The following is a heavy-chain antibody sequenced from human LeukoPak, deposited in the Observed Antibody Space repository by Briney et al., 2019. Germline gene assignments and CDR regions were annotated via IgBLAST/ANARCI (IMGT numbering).Heavy chain of an antibody. CDR3: ARDAERGFDYSNSLKY. CDR1: GFTFSSYA. Sequence: PGGSLRLSCAASGFTFSSYAMSWVRQAPGKGLEWVSGISGGGGSTYYADSVKGRFTISRDNSKNTLYLQMNSLRAEDTAVYYCARDAERGFDYSNSLKYWGQGTLVTVSS. V-gene: IGHV3-23*01. D-gene: IGHD4-11*01. J-gene: IGHJ4*02. CDR2: ISGGGGST.